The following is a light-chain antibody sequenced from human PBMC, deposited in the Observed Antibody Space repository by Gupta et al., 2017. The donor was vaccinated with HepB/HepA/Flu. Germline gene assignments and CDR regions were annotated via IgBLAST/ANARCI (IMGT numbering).Light chain of an antibody. CDR2: ADR. CDR1: SSNIGAGFD. CDR3: QSYDSSLSGVI. V-gene: IGLV1-40*01. Sequence: QSVLTQPPSVYGAPGQRVTISCTGSSSNIGAGFDVHWYQHLPGTAPKLLIYADRNRPSGVPDRFSGSKSGTSASLAITGLQAEDEADYYCQSYDSSLSGVIFGGGTKLTVL. J-gene: IGLJ2*01.